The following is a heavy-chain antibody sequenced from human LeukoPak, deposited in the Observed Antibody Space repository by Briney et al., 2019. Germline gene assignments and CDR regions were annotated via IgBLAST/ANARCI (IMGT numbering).Heavy chain of an antibody. CDR1: AFTFSTYG. Sequence: GGSLRLSCAASAFTFSTYGMHWVRQAPGKGLEWVAFIRHDGSNKYYADSVKGRFTISRDNSKNSLYLQMNSLRAEDTAKYYCAKEGGSVVGGTIPFDYWGQGTLVTVSS. CDR3: AKEGGSVVGGTIPFDY. V-gene: IGHV3-30*02. CDR2: IRHDGSNK. J-gene: IGHJ4*02. D-gene: IGHD1-26*01.